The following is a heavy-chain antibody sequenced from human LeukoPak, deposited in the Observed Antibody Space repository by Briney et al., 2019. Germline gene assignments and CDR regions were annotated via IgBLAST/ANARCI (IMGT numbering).Heavy chain of an antibody. V-gene: IGHV1-2*02. CDR1: GHTFTGYY. D-gene: IGHD6-13*01. J-gene: IGHJ5*02. CDR2: INPNSGST. Sequence: ASVKVSCKASGHTFTGYYMHWVRQAPGQGLEWVGWINPNSGSTNYAQKFQGRVTMTRDTSFSTAYMELSRLSSDDTAVYYCARIGKQLNWFDPWGQGTLVTVSS. CDR3: ARIGKQLNWFDP.